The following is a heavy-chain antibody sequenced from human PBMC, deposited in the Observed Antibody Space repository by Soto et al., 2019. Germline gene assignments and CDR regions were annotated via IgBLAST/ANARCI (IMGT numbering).Heavy chain of an antibody. V-gene: IGHV3-23*01. CDR2: ISGSGGST. CDR3: AKVVGLIEARFEY. Sequence: PVGSLRLSCASSVFTFSSYAMSCVRHSPGKGLEWVSAISGSGGSTYYADSVKGRFTISRDNSKNTLYLQMNSLRAEDTAVYYCAKVVGLIEARFEYWGQGTLVTVS. J-gene: IGHJ4*02. D-gene: IGHD6-6*01. CDR1: VFTFSSYA.